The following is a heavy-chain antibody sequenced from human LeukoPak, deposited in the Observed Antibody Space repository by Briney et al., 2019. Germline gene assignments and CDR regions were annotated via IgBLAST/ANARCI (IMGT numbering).Heavy chain of an antibody. V-gene: IGHV4-38-2*02. J-gene: IGHJ6*03. D-gene: IGHD6-19*01. CDR3: ARAVAGFKNRNYYMDV. CDR1: GYSISTSYY. Sequence: PSDTLSLTCTVSGYSISTSYYWGWIRQPPGKGLEWIGRVYYRGNTYYSPSLKSRLTISVDTSKNQFSLKLSSVTAADTAVYCCARAVAGFKNRNYYMDVWGKGTTVTVSS. CDR2: VYYRGNT.